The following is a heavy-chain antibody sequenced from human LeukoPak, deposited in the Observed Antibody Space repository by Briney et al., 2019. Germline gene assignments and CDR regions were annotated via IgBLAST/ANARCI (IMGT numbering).Heavy chain of an antibody. CDR2: IYYSGST. CDR3: ARGGIVATIPDFDY. D-gene: IGHD5-12*01. Sequence: SETLSLTCTVSGGSISSYYLSWIRQPPGKGLEWIGYIYYSGSTNYNPSLKSRVTISVDTSKNQFSLKLRSVTAADTAVYYCARGGIVATIPDFDYWGQGTLVTVSS. V-gene: IGHV4-59*01. J-gene: IGHJ4*02. CDR1: GGSISSYY.